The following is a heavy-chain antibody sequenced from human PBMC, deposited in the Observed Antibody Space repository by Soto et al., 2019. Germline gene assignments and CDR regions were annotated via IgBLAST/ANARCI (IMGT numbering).Heavy chain of an antibody. D-gene: IGHD2-2*01. V-gene: IGHV3-33*03. CDR1: GFTFSSYG. Sequence: QVQLVESGGGVVQPGRSLRLSCAASGFTFSSYGMHWVRKAPGKGLEWVAVIWYDGSNKYYADSVKGRFTISRDNSKNTLYLQMNSLRAEDTAVYYCASRSPALDYWGQGTLVTVSS. CDR3: ASRSPALDY. J-gene: IGHJ4*02. CDR2: IWYDGSNK.